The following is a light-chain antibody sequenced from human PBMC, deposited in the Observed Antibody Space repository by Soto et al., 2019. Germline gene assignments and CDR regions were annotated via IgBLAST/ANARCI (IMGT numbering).Light chain of an antibody. CDR2: EAS. CDR3: QNYREAST. V-gene: IGKV1-5*03. J-gene: IGKJ1*01. Sequence: DIQMTQSPSTLSASVGDRVTITCRASQSISSWLDGSQQKPGKAPKLLIYEASSSAIGVQTRFSGSGFGTEFTLTISSLQPDDFATSDCQNYREASTFGQGTRLEIK. CDR1: QSISSW.